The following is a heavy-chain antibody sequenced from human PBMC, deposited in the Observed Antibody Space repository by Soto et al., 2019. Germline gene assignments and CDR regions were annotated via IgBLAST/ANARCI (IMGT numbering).Heavy chain of an antibody. D-gene: IGHD3-16*01. Sequence: ASVKVSCKASGYSFTNNDVTWVRQATGQGLEWMGWMNPGSGDTGYAQKFQGRVTMTRDISIATAYMELSSLRSDDTAIYYCARMATFGSLNWFDPWGQGTLVTVSS. J-gene: IGHJ5*02. V-gene: IGHV1-8*01. CDR2: MNPGSGDT. CDR1: GYSFTNND. CDR3: ARMATFGSLNWFDP.